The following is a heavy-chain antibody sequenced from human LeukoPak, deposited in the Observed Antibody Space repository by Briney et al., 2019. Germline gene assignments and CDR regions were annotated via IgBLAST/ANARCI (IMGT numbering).Heavy chain of an antibody. J-gene: IGHJ3*02. CDR2: IYHSGST. CDR3: ARHAMVRGVMSAFDI. D-gene: IGHD3-10*01. Sequence: PSETLSLTCAVSGYSISSGYYWGWIRQPPGKGLEWIGSIYHSGSTYYNPSLKSRVTISVDTSKNQFSLKLSSVTAADTAVYYCARHAMVRGVMSAFDIWGQGTKVTVSS. CDR1: GYSISSGYY. V-gene: IGHV4-38-2*01.